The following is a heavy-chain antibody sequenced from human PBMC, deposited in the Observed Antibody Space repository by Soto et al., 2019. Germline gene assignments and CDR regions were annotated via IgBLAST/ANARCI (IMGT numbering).Heavy chain of an antibody. Sequence: EVQLVESGGGLVQPGGSLRLSCAASGLIFSDYHMDWVRQAPGKGLEWVGRIRRKANSYTTEYAASVKGRCTISRDDSNNSLYLQMNSLKSEDTAVYYCAMLGGWSGGSSGMDVWGQGTTVTVSS. D-gene: IGHD6-19*01. V-gene: IGHV3-72*01. CDR3: AMLGGWSGGSSGMDV. CDR1: GLIFSDYH. CDR2: IRRKANSYTT. J-gene: IGHJ6*02.